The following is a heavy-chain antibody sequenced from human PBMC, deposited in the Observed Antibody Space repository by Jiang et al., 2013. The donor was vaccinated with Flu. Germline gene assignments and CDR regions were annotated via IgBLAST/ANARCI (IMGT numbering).Heavy chain of an antibody. Sequence: LLKPSETLSLTCAVYGGSFSGYYWSWIRQPPGKGLEWIGEINHSGSTNYNPSLKSRVTISVDTSKNQFSLKLSSVTAADTAVYYCASGLWFGELLAYYYYGMDVWGQGTTVTVSS. D-gene: IGHD3-10*01. J-gene: IGHJ6*02. CDR1: GGSFSGYY. CDR2: INHSGST. CDR3: ASGLWFGELLAYYYYGMDV. V-gene: IGHV4-34*01.